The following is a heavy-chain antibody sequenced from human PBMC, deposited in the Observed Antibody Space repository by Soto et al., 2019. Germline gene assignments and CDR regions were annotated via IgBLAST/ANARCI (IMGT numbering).Heavy chain of an antibody. J-gene: IGHJ4*02. Sequence: GGSLRLSCAASGFTFSSYGMHWVRQAPGKGLEWVAVISYDGSNKYYADSVKGRFTISRDNSKNTLYLQMNSLRAEDTAVYYCAKDRELTGIQYYFDYWGQGTLVTVSS. CDR2: ISYDGSNK. V-gene: IGHV3-30*18. CDR1: GFTFSSYG. CDR3: AKDRELTGIQYYFDY. D-gene: IGHD1-20*01.